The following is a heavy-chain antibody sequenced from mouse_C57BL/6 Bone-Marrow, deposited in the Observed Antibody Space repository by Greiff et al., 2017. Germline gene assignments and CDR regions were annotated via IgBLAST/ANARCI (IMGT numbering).Heavy chain of an antibody. CDR1: GFTFSSYT. CDR2: ISGGGGNT. Sequence: EVQLVESGGGLVKPGGSLKLSCAASGFTFSSYTLSWVRPTPEKRLQWVAAISGGGGNTYSPDSVTGRFTISRDNDKNILYLQMSSLRSEDTALYYWSRQVTTVLATKYFDVWGTGTTVTVSS. CDR3: SRQVTTVLATKYFDV. J-gene: IGHJ1*03. D-gene: IGHD1-1*01. V-gene: IGHV5-9*01.